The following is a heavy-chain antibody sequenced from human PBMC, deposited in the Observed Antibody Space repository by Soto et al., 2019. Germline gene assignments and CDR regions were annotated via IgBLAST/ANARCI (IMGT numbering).Heavy chain of an antibody. J-gene: IGHJ5*02. D-gene: IGHD1-26*01. CDR1: GFTFSSYD. Sequence: GGSLRLSCAASGFTFSSYDMHWVRQATGKGLEWVSAIGTAGDTYYPGSVKGRFTISRENAKNSLYLQMNSLRAEDTAVYYCARDMKVGATSVSWFDPWGQGTLVTVSS. CDR2: IGTAGDT. V-gene: IGHV3-13*01. CDR3: ARDMKVGATSVSWFDP.